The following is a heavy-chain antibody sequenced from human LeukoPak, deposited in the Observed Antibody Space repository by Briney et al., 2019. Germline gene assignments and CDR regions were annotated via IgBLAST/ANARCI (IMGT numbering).Heavy chain of an antibody. Sequence: ASVKVSCKASGYTFTSYGISWVRQAPGQGLEWMGWISAYNGNTNYAQKLQGRVTMTTDTSTSTAYMELRSLRSDDTAVYYCARDRDSSSWSPPGGMDVWGQGTTVTVSS. D-gene: IGHD6-13*01. CDR1: GYTFTSYG. V-gene: IGHV1-18*01. CDR3: ARDRDSSSWSPPGGMDV. CDR2: ISAYNGNT. J-gene: IGHJ6*02.